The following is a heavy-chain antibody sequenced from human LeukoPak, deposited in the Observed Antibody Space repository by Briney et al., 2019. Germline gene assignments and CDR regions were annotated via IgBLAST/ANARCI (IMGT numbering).Heavy chain of an antibody. CDR1: GFTFSSYA. D-gene: IGHD6-13*01. V-gene: IGHV3-23*01. CDR2: ISGSGGST. CDR3: AKDVAAAGTPWFDS. J-gene: IGHJ5*01. Sequence: GGSLRLSCAASGFTFSSYAMSWVRQALGKGLEWVSAISGSGGSTYYADSVKGRFTISRDNSKNTLYLQMNSLRAEDTAVYYRAKDVAAAGTPWFDSWGQGTLVTVSS.